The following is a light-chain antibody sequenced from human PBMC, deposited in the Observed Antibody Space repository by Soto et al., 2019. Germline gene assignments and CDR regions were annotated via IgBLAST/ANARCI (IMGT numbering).Light chain of an antibody. CDR3: QTWGTGIDV. CDR2: LNSDGSH. CDR1: SGHSSYA. Sequence: QSVLTQSPSASASLGASVKLTCTLSSGHSSYAIAWHQQQPEKGPRYLMKLNSDGSHSKGDGIPDRFSGSSSGAERYLTISSLQSEDEADYYCQTWGTGIDVFGGGTKVTVL. V-gene: IGLV4-69*01. J-gene: IGLJ3*02.